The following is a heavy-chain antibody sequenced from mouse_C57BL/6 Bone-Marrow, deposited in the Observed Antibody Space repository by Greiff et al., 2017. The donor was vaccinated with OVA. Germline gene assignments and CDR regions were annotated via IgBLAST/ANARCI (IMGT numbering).Heavy chain of an antibody. V-gene: IGHV1-59*01. CDR2: IDPSDSYT. CDR3: ARGDGYYLYWYFDV. J-gene: IGHJ1*03. Sequence: VQLQQPGAELVRPGTSVKLSCKASGYTFTSYWMHWVKQRPGQGLEWIGVIDPSDSYTNYNQKFKGKATLTVDTSSSTAYMQLSSLTSEDSAVYYCARGDGYYLYWYFDVWGTGTTVTVSS. D-gene: IGHD2-3*01. CDR1: GYTFTSYW.